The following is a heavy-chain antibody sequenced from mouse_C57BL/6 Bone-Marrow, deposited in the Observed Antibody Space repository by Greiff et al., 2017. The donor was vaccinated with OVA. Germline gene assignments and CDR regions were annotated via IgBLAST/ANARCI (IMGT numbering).Heavy chain of an antibody. CDR2: IDPETGGT. V-gene: IGHV1-15*01. CDR1: GYTFTDYE. D-gene: IGHD1-1*01. J-gene: IGHJ1*03. Sequence: VKLQQSGAELVRPGASVTLSCKASGYTFTDYEMHWVKQTPVHGLEWIGAIDPETGGTAYNQKFKGKAILTADKSSSTAYMELRSLTSEDSAVYYCTFTTVVAGDWYFDVWGTGTTVTVSS. CDR3: TFTTVVAGDWYFDV.